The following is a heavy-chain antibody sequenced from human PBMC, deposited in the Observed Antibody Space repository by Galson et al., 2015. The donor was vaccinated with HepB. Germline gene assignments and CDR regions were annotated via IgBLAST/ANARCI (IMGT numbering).Heavy chain of an antibody. CDR1: GFTFSNYG. V-gene: IGHV3-30*18. J-gene: IGHJ4*02. D-gene: IGHD6-6*01. CDR3: AKNSGQRIASCIYYFDY. CDR2: ISFDGDKK. Sequence: SLRLSCAASGFTFSNYGMHWVRQAPGKGLEWVALISFDGDKKSYAQSVRGRFTISRDDSQNTLYLQMSSLRAEDTALYYCAKNSGQRIASCIYYFDYWGPGTLVTVSS.